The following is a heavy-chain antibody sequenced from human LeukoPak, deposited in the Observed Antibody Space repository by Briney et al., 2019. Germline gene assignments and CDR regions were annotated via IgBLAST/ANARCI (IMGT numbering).Heavy chain of an antibody. V-gene: IGHV1-46*01. CDR3: ASGYYSNFDY. J-gene: IGHJ4*02. Sequence: ASVKVSCKASGYTFISYYMHWVRQAPGQGLEWMGIINPSGGSTSYAQKFQGRVTMTRDTSISTAYMELSGLRSDDTAVYYCASGYYSNFDYWGQGTLVTVSS. CDR1: GYTFISYY. CDR2: INPSGGST. D-gene: IGHD3-22*01.